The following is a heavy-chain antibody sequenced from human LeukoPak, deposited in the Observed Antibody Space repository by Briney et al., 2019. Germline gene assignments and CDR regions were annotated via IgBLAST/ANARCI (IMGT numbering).Heavy chain of an antibody. CDR1: GFTFSSYW. CDR3: GRDNTGSVDY. CDR2: MNTDGSTT. Sequence: SGGSLRLSCAASGFTFSSYWMIWVRHAPGKGLVYVSHMNTDGSTTNYVDSVKGRFTISRDNAKNTLYLQMDSLRAEDTAVYYWGRDNTGSVDYWGQGTLVTVSS. V-gene: IGHV3-74*01. D-gene: IGHD3-10*01. J-gene: IGHJ4*02.